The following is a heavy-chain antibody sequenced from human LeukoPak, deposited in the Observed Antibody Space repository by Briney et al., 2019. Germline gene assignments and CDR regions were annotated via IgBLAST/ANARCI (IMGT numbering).Heavy chain of an antibody. D-gene: IGHD2-15*01. Sequence: GGSLRLSCEGSGFTFKSYAMSWVRQAPGKGLEWVSGVSGSGDSTDYADSVKGRFTISRDNPKNTLFLQMSSLRVEDTAIYYCAKERYCSGGSCYASHDLHWGQGTLVTVSS. J-gene: IGHJ4*02. CDR3: AKERYCSGGSCYASHDLH. CDR1: GFTFKSYA. V-gene: IGHV3-23*01. CDR2: VSGSGDST.